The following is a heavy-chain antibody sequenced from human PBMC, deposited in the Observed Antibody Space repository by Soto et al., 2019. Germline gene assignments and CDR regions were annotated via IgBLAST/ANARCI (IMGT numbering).Heavy chain of an antibody. Sequence: PGGSLRLSCAASGFTFSSYRMNWVRQAPGKGLEWVSSISSSSSYIYYADSVKGRFTISRDNAKNSLYLQMNSLRAEDTAVYYCARDRSEWFDYWGQGTLVTVSS. J-gene: IGHJ4*02. V-gene: IGHV3-21*01. CDR3: ARDRSEWFDY. D-gene: IGHD3-3*01. CDR2: ISSSSSYI. CDR1: GFTFSSYR.